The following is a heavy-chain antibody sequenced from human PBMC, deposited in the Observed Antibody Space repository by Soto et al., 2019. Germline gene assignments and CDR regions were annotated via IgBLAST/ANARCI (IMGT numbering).Heavy chain of an antibody. D-gene: IGHD4-17*01. V-gene: IGHV3-64D*09. CDR3: VKDGTTVVTPAFDI. CDR2: ISSNGGST. CDR1: GFTFSSYA. Sequence: GGSLRLSCSASGFTFSSYAMHWVRQAPGKGLEYVSAISSNGGSTYYADSVKGRFTISRDNSKNTLYLQMSSLRAEDTVVYYCVKDGTTVVTPAFDIWGQGTMVTVSS. J-gene: IGHJ3*02.